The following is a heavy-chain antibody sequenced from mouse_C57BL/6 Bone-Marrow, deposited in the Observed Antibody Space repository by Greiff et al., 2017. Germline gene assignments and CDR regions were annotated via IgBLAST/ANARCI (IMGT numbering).Heavy chain of an antibody. J-gene: IGHJ2*01. CDR2: IDPSDSYT. CDR1: GYTFTSYW. D-gene: IGHD1-1*01. CDR3: AREGTTVVAGDFDY. Sequence: QVQLQQPGAELVKPGASVKLSCKASGYTFTSYWMQWVKQRPGQGLEWIGEIDPSDSYTNYNQKFKGKATLTVDPSSSTAYMQLSSLTSEDSAVYYCAREGTTVVAGDFDYWGQGTTLTVSS. V-gene: IGHV1-50*01.